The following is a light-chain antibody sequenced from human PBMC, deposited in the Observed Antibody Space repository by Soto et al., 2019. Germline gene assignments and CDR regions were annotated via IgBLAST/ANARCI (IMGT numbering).Light chain of an antibody. CDR1: SGDIGSYNR. Sequence: QSALTQPASVSGSPGQSITISCTGTSGDIGSYNRVSWYQQHPGKAPKLIFYEVTDRPSGVSNRFSGSKSGNTASLTISGLQAEDEAEYYCSSYTNINTSACVFGTGTKGTVL. CDR3: SSYTNINTSACV. CDR2: EVT. V-gene: IGLV2-14*01. J-gene: IGLJ1*01.